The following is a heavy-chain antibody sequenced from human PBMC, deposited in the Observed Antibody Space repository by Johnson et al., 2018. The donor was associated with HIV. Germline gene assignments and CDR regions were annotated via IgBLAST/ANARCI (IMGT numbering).Heavy chain of an antibody. V-gene: IGHV3-30*03. Sequence: VQLVESGGGVVQPGRSLRLSCAASGFIFSSYGMHWVRQAPGKGLEWVAVISYDGSNKYYADSVKGRFTISRDNAKNSLYLQMISLRAEDTAVYYCARAPYNWNLGLYGAFDMWGQGTMVTVSS. CDR3: ARAPYNWNLGLYGAFDM. D-gene: IGHD1-20*01. CDR1: GFIFSSYG. CDR2: ISYDGSNK. J-gene: IGHJ3*02.